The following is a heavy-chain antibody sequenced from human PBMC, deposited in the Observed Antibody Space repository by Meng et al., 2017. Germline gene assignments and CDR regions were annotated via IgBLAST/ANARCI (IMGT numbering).Heavy chain of an antibody. CDR2: ISSSGSTI. J-gene: IGHJ4*02. CDR3: ASGTYYYDSSGYYYVGKLDY. V-gene: IGHV3-11*04. Sequence: GGSLRLSCAVSGFTFSDYYMSWIRQAPGKGLEWVSYISSSGSTIYYADSVKGRFTISRDNAKNSLYLQMNSLRAEDTAVYYCASGTYYYDSSGYYYVGKLDYRGQGTLVTVSS. D-gene: IGHD3-22*01. CDR1: GFTFSDYY.